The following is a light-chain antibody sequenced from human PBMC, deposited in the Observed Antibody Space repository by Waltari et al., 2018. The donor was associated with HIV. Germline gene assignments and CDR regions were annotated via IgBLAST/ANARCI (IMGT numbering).Light chain of an antibody. Sequence: EIVLTQSPGTLSLSPGDRATLPCRASQSVSSAYLAWYQQQPGQAPRLLIYGASNRATGIPDRFSGSGSVTDFPLTISRLEPEDFAVYYCQQYGSSPFTFGPGTKLDIK. CDR3: QQYGSSPFT. J-gene: IGKJ3*01. CDR2: GAS. CDR1: QSVSSAY. V-gene: IGKV3-20*01.